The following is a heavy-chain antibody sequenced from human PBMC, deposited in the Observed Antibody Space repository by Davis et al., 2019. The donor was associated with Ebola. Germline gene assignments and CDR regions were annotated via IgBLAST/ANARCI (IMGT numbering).Heavy chain of an antibody. CDR1: GFTFSSYS. CDR3: AKDTSNIWFDI. D-gene: IGHD1-26*01. CDR2: ISSSSSYI. V-gene: IGHV3-21*04. Sequence: PSETLSLTCAASGFTFSSYSMNWVRQAPGKGLEWVSSISSSSSYIYYADSVKGRFTISRDNAKNSLYLQMNSLRAEDTAIYYCAKDTSNIWFDIWGQGTMVTVSS. J-gene: IGHJ3*02.